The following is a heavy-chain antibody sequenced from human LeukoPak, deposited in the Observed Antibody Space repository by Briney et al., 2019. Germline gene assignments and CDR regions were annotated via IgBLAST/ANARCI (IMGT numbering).Heavy chain of an antibody. D-gene: IGHD6-19*01. Sequence: PSETLSLTCTVSGGSISSGDYYWSWIRQPPGKGLEWIGYIYYSGSTYYNPSLKSRVTISVDTSKNQFSLKLSSVTASDTAVYYCARHSSSGWNWFDPWGQGTLVTVSS. CDR2: IYYSGST. V-gene: IGHV4-30-4*01. CDR1: GGSISSGDYY. CDR3: ARHSSSGWNWFDP. J-gene: IGHJ5*02.